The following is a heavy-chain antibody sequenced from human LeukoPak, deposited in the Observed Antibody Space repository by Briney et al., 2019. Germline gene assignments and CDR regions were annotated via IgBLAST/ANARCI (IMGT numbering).Heavy chain of an antibody. D-gene: IGHD2-2*01. CDR2: ISGYSGNT. J-gene: IGHJ4*02. V-gene: IGHV1-18*01. CDR3: ARGGLSSTRKTSFDY. Sequence: GASVKVSCKASGYSFTSYGITWVRQAPGQGLEWMGWISGYSGNTNYAQKLQGRVTMTTDTSTSTAYMELRSLRSDDTAVYYCARGGLSSTRKTSFDYWGQGTRVTVSS. CDR1: GYSFTSYG.